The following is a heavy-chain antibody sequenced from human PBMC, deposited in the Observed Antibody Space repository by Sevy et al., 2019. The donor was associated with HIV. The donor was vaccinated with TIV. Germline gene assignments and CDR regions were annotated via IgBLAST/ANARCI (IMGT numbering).Heavy chain of an antibody. V-gene: IGHV3-23*01. J-gene: IGHJ5*02. Sequence: GESLKISCAASGFTFRKFAMSWVRQAPGKGLQWVSTISGSGHTTFYADSVKGRFSISRDNSLNTLYLQLNSLRADDTAVYFCAKDYGGNSGQGWFDPWGQGTLVTVSS. CDR1: GFTFRKFA. CDR3: AKDYGGNSGQGWFDP. CDR2: ISGSGHTT. D-gene: IGHD2-21*02.